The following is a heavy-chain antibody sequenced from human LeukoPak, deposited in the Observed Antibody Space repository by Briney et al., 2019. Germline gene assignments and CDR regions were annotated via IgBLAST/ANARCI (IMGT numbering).Heavy chain of an antibody. CDR2: IYHSGST. J-gene: IGHJ3*02. D-gene: IGHD2-2*01. CDR3: ARVCIGCSSTSCDVCDAFDI. CDR1: GGSISSGGYY. Sequence: SQTLSLTCTVSGGSISSGGYYWSWLRQPPGKGLEWIGYIYHSGSTYYNPSLKSRVTISVDRSKNQFSLKLSSVTAADTAVYYCARVCIGCSSTSCDVCDAFDIWGQGTMVTVSS. V-gene: IGHV4-30-2*01.